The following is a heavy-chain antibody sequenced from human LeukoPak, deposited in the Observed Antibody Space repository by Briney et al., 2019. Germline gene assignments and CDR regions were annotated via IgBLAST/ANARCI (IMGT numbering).Heavy chain of an antibody. V-gene: IGHV4-39*01. D-gene: IGHD1-26*01. Sequence: SETLSLTCTVSGGSISSYYWGWIRQPPGKGLEWIGSIYYSGSTYYSPSLKSRVAISVDTSKNQFSLRLSSVTAADTAVYYCVRHFSQEILSYFDYWGQGTLVTVSS. CDR2: IYYSGST. CDR1: GGSISSYY. CDR3: VRHFSQEILSYFDY. J-gene: IGHJ4*02.